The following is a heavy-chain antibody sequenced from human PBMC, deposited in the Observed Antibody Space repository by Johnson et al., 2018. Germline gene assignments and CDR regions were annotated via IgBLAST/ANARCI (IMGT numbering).Heavy chain of an antibody. CDR1: GFTFSSYW. CDR2: INSDASTP. Sequence: VQLQESGGGLVQPGGSLRLSCAASGFTFSSYWMHWVRQAPGKGLVWVSRINSDASTPTYADSVKGRFTISRDNAKNTLYLQMNSLRAGETAVYYCAELSASTLDIWGQGTVVSVSS. D-gene: IGHD1-7*01. J-gene: IGHJ3*02. CDR3: AELSASTLDI. V-gene: IGHV3-74*01.